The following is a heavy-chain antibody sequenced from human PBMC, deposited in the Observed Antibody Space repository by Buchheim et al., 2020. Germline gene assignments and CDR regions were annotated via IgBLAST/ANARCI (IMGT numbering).Heavy chain of an antibody. CDR3: AKGSRGYSYAPLDY. Sequence: QVQLVESGGGVVQPGRSLRLSCAASGFTFSSYGMHWVRQAPGKGLEWVAVISYDGSNKYYADSVKGRFTISRDNSKNPLYLQMNSLRAEDTAVYYCAKGSRGYSYAPLDYWGQGTL. J-gene: IGHJ4*02. D-gene: IGHD5-18*01. CDR1: GFTFSSYG. V-gene: IGHV3-30*18. CDR2: ISYDGSNK.